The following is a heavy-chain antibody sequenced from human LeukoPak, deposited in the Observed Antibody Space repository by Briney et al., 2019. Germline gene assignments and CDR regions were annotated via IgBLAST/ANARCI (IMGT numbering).Heavy chain of an antibody. V-gene: IGHV1-2*02. CDR2: INPNSGGT. CDR3: ARESQGPSTELLH. Sequence: GGSLRLSCAASGFTFSSYGMHWVRQGPGQGLERMGWINPNSGGTNYAQKFQGRVTMTRDTSISTAYMELSRLRSDDTAVYYCARESQGPSTELLHWGQGTLVTVSS. D-gene: IGHD1-7*01. CDR1: GFTFSSYG. J-gene: IGHJ4*02.